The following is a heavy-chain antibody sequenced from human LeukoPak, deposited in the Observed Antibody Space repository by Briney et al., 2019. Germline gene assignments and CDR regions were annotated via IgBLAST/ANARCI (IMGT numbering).Heavy chain of an antibody. Sequence: PSETLSLTCTVSGGSISSSDWSWIRQPPGKGLYWIGYIIYSGSTSSNPSLKSRVTISIDTSKNQFSLKLSSVTAADTAVYYCARRSGSGSLNYFDYWGQGTLVTVSS. CDR2: IIYSGST. D-gene: IGHD3-10*01. J-gene: IGHJ4*02. CDR3: ARRSGSGSLNYFDY. CDR1: GGSISSSD. V-gene: IGHV4-59*08.